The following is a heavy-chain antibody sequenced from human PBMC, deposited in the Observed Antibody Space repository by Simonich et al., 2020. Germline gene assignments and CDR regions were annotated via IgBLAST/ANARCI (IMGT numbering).Heavy chain of an antibody. CDR2: IKKEGSEK. D-gene: IGHD7-27*01. CDR1: GFTFSSYW. V-gene: IGHV3-7*01. CDR3: ARDGLGTAYYYYMDV. J-gene: IGHJ6*03. Sequence: EVQLVESGGGLVQPGGSLRLSCAASGFTFSSYWMSWVRQAPGKGRGWVANIKKEGSEKDYVDSVKGRFTNSGDNAKNSLYLQMNSLRAEDTAVYYCARDGLGTAYYYYMDVWGKGTTVTVSS.